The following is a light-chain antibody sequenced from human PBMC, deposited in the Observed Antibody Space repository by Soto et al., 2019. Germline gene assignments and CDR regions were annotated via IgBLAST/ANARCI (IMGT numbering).Light chain of an antibody. CDR2: GAS. CDR3: QQYSSSPPEFT. Sequence: EIVLTQSPGTLSLSPGERATLSCRASQSISSNYLAWYQQRPGQAPRLLIFGASYRATGIPDRFSGNGSGTDFTLTISRLEPEDFAVYYCQQYSSSPPEFTFGPGTRVDSK. J-gene: IGKJ3*01. CDR1: QSISSNY. V-gene: IGKV3-20*01.